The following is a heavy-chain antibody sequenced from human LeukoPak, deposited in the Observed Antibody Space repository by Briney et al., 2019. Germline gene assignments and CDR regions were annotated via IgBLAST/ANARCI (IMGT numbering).Heavy chain of an antibody. D-gene: IGHD4-17*01. Sequence: PGGSLRLSCAASGFAFSSYVMTWVRQAPGKGLEWVSSISSGSTYIYYADSVKGRFSISRDNAKNSLYLQMNSLRAEDTAVYYCASHYGDYSFFDYWGQGTLVTVSS. CDR3: ASHYGDYSFFDY. CDR1: GFAFSSYV. CDR2: ISSGSTYI. V-gene: IGHV3-21*01. J-gene: IGHJ4*02.